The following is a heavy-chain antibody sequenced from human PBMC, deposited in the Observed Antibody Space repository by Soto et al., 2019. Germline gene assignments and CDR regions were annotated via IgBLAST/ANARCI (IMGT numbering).Heavy chain of an antibody. Sequence: QVQLVQSGAEVKKPGSSVKVSCKASGGTFSSYAISWVRQAPGQGLEWMGGIIPSFGTENYAQKFQGRVTITADKSTSTAYMELSSLRSEDTAVYYCARDPRGYSYDQGDYWGQGTLVTVSS. V-gene: IGHV1-69*06. CDR3: ARDPRGYSYDQGDY. D-gene: IGHD5-18*01. CDR2: IIPSFGTE. J-gene: IGHJ4*02. CDR1: GGTFSSYA.